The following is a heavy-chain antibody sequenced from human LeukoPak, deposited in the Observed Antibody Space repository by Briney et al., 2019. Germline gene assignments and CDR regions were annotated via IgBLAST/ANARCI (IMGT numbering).Heavy chain of an antibody. CDR3: AKISGSSPYYYYYYMDV. CDR1: GFTFSNYG. Sequence: GGTLRLSCAASGFTFSNYGMNWVRQAPGKGLEWVSAISGSGGNIYYADSVKGRFTISRDNSKNTLYLQMNSLRAEDTAVYYCAKISGSSPYYYYYYMDVWGKGTTVTISS. CDR2: ISGSGGNI. J-gene: IGHJ6*03. V-gene: IGHV3-23*01. D-gene: IGHD1-26*01.